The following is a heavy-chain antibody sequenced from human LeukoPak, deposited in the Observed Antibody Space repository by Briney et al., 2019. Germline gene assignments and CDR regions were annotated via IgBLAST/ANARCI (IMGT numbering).Heavy chain of an antibody. CDR3: AREEYGDHMW. CDR2: INTDGSDT. Sequence: GGSLRLSCAASGFTFNNYWMHWVRRAPGKGLVWVSVINTDGSDTNNADSVNGRFTISRDNAKNTLYLQMNSLRAEDTAVYYCAREEYGDHMWWGQGTLVTASS. CDR1: GFTFNNYW. D-gene: IGHD4-17*01. J-gene: IGHJ4*02. V-gene: IGHV3-74*01.